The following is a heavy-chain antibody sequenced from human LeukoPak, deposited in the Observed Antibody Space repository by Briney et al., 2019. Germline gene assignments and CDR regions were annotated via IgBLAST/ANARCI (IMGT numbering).Heavy chain of an antibody. J-gene: IGHJ4*02. CDR2: IKTKVDCYTT. CDR3: SRSGNHYNFD. CDR1: GLTFSVYY. Sequence: GGSLRLSCAASGLTFSVYYVVCVRHARGEGGEWVGRIKTKVDCYTTENTASVKDGCTISRDDSEKSLYLQMNSLKADDTAVYYCSRSGNHYNFDWGQGTLVTVSS. V-gene: IGHV3-72*01. D-gene: IGHD5-24*01.